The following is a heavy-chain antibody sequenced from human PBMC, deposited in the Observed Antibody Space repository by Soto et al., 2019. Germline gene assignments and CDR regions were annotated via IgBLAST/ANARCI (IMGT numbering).Heavy chain of an antibody. CDR1: GFTFSNAW. J-gene: IGHJ4*02. CDR2: IKSKTDGGTT. D-gene: IGHD3-10*01. V-gene: IGHV3-15*01. Sequence: GGSLRLSCAASGFTFSNAWMSWVRQAPGKGLEWVGRIKSKTDGGTTDYAAPVKGRFTISRDDSKNTLYLQMNSLKTEDTAVYYCTFTMVILFGYFDYWGQGTLVTVSS. CDR3: TFTMVILFGYFDY.